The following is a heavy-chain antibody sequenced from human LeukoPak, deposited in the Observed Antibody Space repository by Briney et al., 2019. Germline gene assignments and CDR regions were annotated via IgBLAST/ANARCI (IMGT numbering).Heavy chain of an antibody. V-gene: IGHV1-2*06. Sequence: VASVKVSCKASGYTFTGYYMHWVRQAPGQGLEWMGRINPNSGGTNYAQKFQGRVTMTRDTSISTAYMELSRLRSDDTAVYYCARSVGRWLQFYYFDYWGQGTLVTVSS. D-gene: IGHD5-24*01. CDR1: GYTFTGYY. J-gene: IGHJ4*02. CDR3: ARSVGRWLQFYYFDY. CDR2: INPNSGGT.